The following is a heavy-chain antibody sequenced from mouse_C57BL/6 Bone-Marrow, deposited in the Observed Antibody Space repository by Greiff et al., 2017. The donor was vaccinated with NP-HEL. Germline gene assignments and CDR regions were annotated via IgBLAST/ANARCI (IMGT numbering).Heavy chain of an antibody. D-gene: IGHD4-1*01. J-gene: IGHJ4*01. CDR2: IYPGSGNT. CDR3: ARLGRRGNAMDY. V-gene: IGHV1-76*01. Sequence: QVQLQQSGAELVRPGASVKLSCKASGYTFTDYYINWVKQRPGQGLEWIARIYPGSGNTYYNEKFKGKATLTAEKSSSTAYMQLSSLTSEDSAVYFCARLGRRGNAMDYWGQGTSVTVSS. CDR1: GYTFTDYY.